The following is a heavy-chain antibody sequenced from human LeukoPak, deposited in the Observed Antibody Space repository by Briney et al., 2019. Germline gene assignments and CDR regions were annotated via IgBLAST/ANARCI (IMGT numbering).Heavy chain of an antibody. CDR1: GGSISSSSYY. Sequence: SETLSLTCTVSGGSISSSSYYWGWIRQPPGKGLEWIGSIYYSGSTYYNPSLKSRVTISVDTSKNQFSLKLSSVTAADTAVYYCARGGSSSSWYKHWGQGTLVTVSS. CDR3: ARGGSSSSWYKH. CDR2: IYYSGST. D-gene: IGHD6-13*01. J-gene: IGHJ4*02. V-gene: IGHV4-39*01.